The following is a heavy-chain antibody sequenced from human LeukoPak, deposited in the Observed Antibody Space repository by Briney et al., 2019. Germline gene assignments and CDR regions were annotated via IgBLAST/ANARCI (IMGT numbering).Heavy chain of an antibody. CDR2: IYYSGST. CDR3: ARGPRRIAVSGMLDY. Sequence: SETLSLTCTVSGGSISSYYWSWIRQPPGKGLEWIGYIYYSGSTNYNPSLKSRVTISVDTSKNQFSLKLSSVTAADTAVYYCARGPRRIAVSGMLDYWGQGTLVTVSS. J-gene: IGHJ4*02. V-gene: IGHV4-59*01. CDR1: GGSISSYY. D-gene: IGHD6-19*01.